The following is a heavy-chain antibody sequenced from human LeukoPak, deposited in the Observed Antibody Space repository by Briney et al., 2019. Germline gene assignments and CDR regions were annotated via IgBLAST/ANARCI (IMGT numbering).Heavy chain of an antibody. D-gene: IGHD3-16*02. CDR1: GFTFSSYG. CDR3: AKSLIMWDYVWGSYRERQDDY. J-gene: IGHJ4*02. V-gene: IGHV3-23*01. Sequence: GGSLRLSCAASGFTFSSYGMSWVGQAPGKGLEWVSAISGSGGRTYYADSVKGRLTISRENAKNTLYLQMNSLRAEDTAVYYCAKSLIMWDYVWGSYRERQDDYWGQGTLVTVS. CDR2: ISGSGGRT.